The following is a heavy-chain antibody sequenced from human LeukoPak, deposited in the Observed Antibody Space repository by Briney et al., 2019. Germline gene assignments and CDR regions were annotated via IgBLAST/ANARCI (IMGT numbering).Heavy chain of an antibody. Sequence: PGGSLRLSCAASTFTFSSYAMNWVRQAPGKGLEWISSISRSGSTIYYADSVKGRCTLSRDNAKNSLYLKMNCLRAEDTAVYYCASGYDLPYWGQGTLVTVSS. J-gene: IGHJ4*02. V-gene: IGHV3-48*03. CDR3: ASGYDLPY. CDR2: ISRSGSTI. D-gene: IGHD5-12*01. CDR1: TFTFSSYA.